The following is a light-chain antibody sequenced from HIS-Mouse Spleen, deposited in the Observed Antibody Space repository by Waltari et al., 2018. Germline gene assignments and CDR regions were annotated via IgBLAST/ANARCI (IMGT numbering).Light chain of an antibody. J-gene: IGKJ4*01. CDR1: QSFSSSY. V-gene: IGKV3-20*01. CDR3: QQYGSSPLLT. Sequence: LTQSPSFLSASVGDRATLSCRASQSFSSSYLALYQQKPGQAPRLLIYGASSRATGIADRFSGSGSGTDFTLTISRLEPEDFAVYYCQQYGSSPLLTFGGGTKVEIK. CDR2: GAS.